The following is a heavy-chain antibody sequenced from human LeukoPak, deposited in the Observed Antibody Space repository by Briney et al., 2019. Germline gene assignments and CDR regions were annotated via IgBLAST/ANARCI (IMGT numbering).Heavy chain of an antibody. CDR1: GGTFFSYA. CDR3: ARAMDTAMVNGGDY. J-gene: IGHJ4*02. D-gene: IGHD5-18*01. Sequence: SVKVSCKASGGTFFSYAISWVRQAPGQGLEWMGRIIPIFGIANYAQKFQGRVTITADKPTTTPSMELSSLRSEHTPVYSCARAMDTAMVNGGDYWGQGTLVTVSS. CDR2: IIPIFGIA. V-gene: IGHV1-69*04.